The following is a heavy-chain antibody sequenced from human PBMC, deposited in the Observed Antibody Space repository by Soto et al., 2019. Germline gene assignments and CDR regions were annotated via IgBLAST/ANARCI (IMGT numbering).Heavy chain of an antibody. D-gene: IGHD1-1*01. Sequence: ESGGGLIQPGGSLRLSCAASGLTVSGKKYIAWVRQAPGKGLEWVSGVYDVDGTYYADSVKGRFTISRDTSKTIVFLEMNDLRPDDTAVYYCASWLQREHAYDVWGLGTTVTVSS. V-gene: IGHV3-53*01. CDR1: GLTVSGKKY. J-gene: IGHJ3*01. CDR3: ASWLQREHAYDV. CDR2: VYDVDGT.